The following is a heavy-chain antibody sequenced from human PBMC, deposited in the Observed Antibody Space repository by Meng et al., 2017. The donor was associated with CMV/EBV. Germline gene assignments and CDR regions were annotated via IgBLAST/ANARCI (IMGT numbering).Heavy chain of an antibody. CDR3: AKDIRGYWYSLEY. D-gene: IGHD2-2*03. CDR2: INWNSGDI. Sequence: SLKISCAASGFTFDDYAMHWVRQAPGKGLEWVSGINWNSGDIGYADSVKGRFTISRDNAKNSLYLQMNSLRDEDTALYYCAKDIRGYWYSLEYWGQGTLVTGLL. V-gene: IGHV3-9*01. CDR1: GFTFDDYA. J-gene: IGHJ4*02.